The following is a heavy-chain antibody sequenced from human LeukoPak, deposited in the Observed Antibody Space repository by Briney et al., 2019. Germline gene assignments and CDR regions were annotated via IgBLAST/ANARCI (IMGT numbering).Heavy chain of an antibody. V-gene: IGHV4-34*01. Sequence: SETLSLTCAVYGGSFSGYYWSWIRQPPGKGLEWIGEINHSGSTNYNPSLKSRVTISVDTSKNQFSLKLSSVTAADTAVYYCARHRGSGSYYKRSYYFDYWGQGTLVTVSS. D-gene: IGHD3-10*01. CDR1: GGSFSGYY. CDR2: INHSGST. CDR3: ARHRGSGSYYKRSYYFDY. J-gene: IGHJ4*02.